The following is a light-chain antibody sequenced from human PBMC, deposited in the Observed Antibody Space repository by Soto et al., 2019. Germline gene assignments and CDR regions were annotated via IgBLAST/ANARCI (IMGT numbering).Light chain of an antibody. CDR1: QTISSW. CDR3: QHYNSYPEA. J-gene: IGKJ1*01. Sequence: DIQMTQSPSTLSGSVGDRVTITCRASQTISSWLAWYQQKPGKAPKLLIYKASTLKSGVPSRFSGSGSGTEITLTISSLQPDDFATYDCQHYNSYPEAFGQGTKVDIK. CDR2: KAS. V-gene: IGKV1-5*03.